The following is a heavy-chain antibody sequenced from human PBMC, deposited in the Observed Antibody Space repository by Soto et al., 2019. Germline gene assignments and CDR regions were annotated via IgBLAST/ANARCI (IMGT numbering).Heavy chain of an antibody. CDR3: ARDRQAIFGVVPNPYGMDV. Sequence: ASVKVSCKTSGYTFSHYIMHWVRQAPGQRLEWRCWISADSGGTKYAQNFQGWITMTRETSTSTAYMELSRLRSDDTAVYYCARDRQAIFGVVPNPYGMDVWGQGTTVTVA. J-gene: IGHJ6*02. CDR2: ISADSGGT. V-gene: IGHV1-2*04. D-gene: IGHD3-3*01. CDR1: GYTFSHYI.